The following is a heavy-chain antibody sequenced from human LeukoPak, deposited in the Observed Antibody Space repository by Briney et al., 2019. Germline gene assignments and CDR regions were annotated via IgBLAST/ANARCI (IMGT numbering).Heavy chain of an antibody. Sequence: SETLSLTCAVYGGSFSGYYWSWIRQPPGKGLEWIGEISHSGSTNYNPSLKSRVTISVDTSKNQFSLKLSSVTAADTAVYYCARDKWGPQQRLDYWGQGTLATVSS. J-gene: IGHJ4*02. CDR2: ISHSGST. D-gene: IGHD6-13*01. CDR3: ARDKWGPQQRLDY. V-gene: IGHV4-34*01. CDR1: GGSFSGYY.